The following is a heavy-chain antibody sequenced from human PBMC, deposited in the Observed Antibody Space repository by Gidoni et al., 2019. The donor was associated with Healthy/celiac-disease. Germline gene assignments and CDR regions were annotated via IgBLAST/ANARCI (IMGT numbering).Heavy chain of an antibody. D-gene: IGHD2-2*01. CDR3: GSMPDIVVVPAAPGYYYYYMDV. CDR1: GFNFSSYA. Sequence: QVQLVESGGGVVQPGRSLRLSCAASGFNFSSYALHWVRQAPGKGLEWVAVRAYDGSNKYYADSVKGRFTISRDNSKNTLYLQMNSLRAEDTAVYYCGSMPDIVVVPAAPGYYYYYMDVWGKGTTVTVSS. J-gene: IGHJ6*03. CDR2: RAYDGSNK. V-gene: IGHV3-30-3*01.